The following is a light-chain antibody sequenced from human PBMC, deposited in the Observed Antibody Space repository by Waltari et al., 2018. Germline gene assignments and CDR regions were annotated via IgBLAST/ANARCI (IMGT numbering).Light chain of an antibody. Sequence: QSALTQPASVSGSPGQSITISCTGSSSDIGAYNYVSWYQQHPGEAPKLVIYEVSNRPSGVSDRFSGSKSGNTASLTISGLQAEDEADYYCSSYTRSTTYVFGIGTQVTVL. J-gene: IGLJ1*01. CDR2: EVS. V-gene: IGLV2-14*01. CDR1: SSDIGAYNY. CDR3: SSYTRSTTYV.